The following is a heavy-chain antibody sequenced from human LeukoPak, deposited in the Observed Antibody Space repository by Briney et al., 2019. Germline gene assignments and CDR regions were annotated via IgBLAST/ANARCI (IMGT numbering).Heavy chain of an antibody. Sequence: GGSLRLCCAASGFTFSTYSLSWVRQAPGKGLEWVSCISGSTASIYYSDSVKGRFTISRDNAKNALYLQMNSLRAEDTAVYYCARAYTNGDYFDYWGHGALVTVSS. V-gene: IGHV3-21*06. D-gene: IGHD4-17*01. CDR1: GFTFSTYS. CDR3: ARAYTNGDYFDY. CDR2: ISGSTASI. J-gene: IGHJ4*03.